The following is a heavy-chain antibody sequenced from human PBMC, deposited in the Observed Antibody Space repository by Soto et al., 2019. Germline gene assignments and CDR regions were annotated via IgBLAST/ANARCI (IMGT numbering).Heavy chain of an antibody. J-gene: IGHJ5*02. D-gene: IGHD3-22*01. CDR3: ARGGPYYYDSSGYSDWFDP. CDR2: INHSGST. V-gene: IGHV4-34*01. CDR1: GGSFSGYY. Sequence: PSETLSLTCAVYGGSFSGYYWSWIRQPPGKGLEWIGEINHSGSTNYNPSLKSRVTISVDTSKNQFSLKLSSVTAADTAVYYCARGGPYYYDSSGYSDWFDPWGQGTLVTVYS.